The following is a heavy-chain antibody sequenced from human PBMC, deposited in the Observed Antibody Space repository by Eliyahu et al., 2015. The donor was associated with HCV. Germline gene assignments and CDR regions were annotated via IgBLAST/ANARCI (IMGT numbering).Heavy chain of an antibody. Sequence: QVQLQESGPGLVKPSETLSLTCTVSGGSISSYYWSWIRQPPGKGLEWIGYIHYSGSTHYNPSLKSRVTMSVDTSKNQFSLKLSSVTAADTAVYYCASGGGGIAVAGTGGWFDPWGQGTLVTVSS. V-gene: IGHV4-59*01. J-gene: IGHJ5*02. CDR1: GGSISSYY. D-gene: IGHD6-19*01. CDR2: IHYSGST. CDR3: ASGGGGIAVAGTGGWFDP.